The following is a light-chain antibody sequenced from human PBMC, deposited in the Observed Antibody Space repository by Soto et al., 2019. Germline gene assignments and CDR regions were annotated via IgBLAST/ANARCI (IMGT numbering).Light chain of an antibody. V-gene: IGKV3-20*01. J-gene: IGKJ1*01. CDR3: QQYGSLSWT. CDR1: QSVRSN. CDR2: GAS. Sequence: ILMTQSPATLSVSPGERATLSCRASQSVRSNLAWYQQKPGQAPRIIIFGASGRATGIPDRFSGSGSGTDFTLTISRLEPEDFAVYYCQQYGSLSWTFGQGTKVDIK.